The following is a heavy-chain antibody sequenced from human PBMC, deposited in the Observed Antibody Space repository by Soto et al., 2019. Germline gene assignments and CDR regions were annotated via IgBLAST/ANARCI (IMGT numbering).Heavy chain of an antibody. V-gene: IGHV3-23*01. CDR1: GFTFSSYA. CDR3: ANTPGGRRADTDGMDV. J-gene: IGHJ6*02. D-gene: IGHD3-16*01. Sequence: EVQLLEPGGGLVQPGGSLRLSCAASGFTFSSYAMSCVRQAPGKGLAWVSAISGSGGSTYYADSVKGRFTISRDNSKNTLYLQMNSLRAEDTAVYYCANTPGGRRADTDGMDVCSQGTTVTVS. CDR2: ISGSGGST.